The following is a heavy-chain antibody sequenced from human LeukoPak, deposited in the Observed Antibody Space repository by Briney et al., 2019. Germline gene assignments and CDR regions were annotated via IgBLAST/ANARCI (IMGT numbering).Heavy chain of an antibody. CDR2: IYYSGST. V-gene: IGHV4-39*01. Sequence: SETLSLTCTVSGGSISSNSYYWGWIRQPPGKGLEWIGSIYYSGSTYYNPSLKSRVTISVDTSKNQFSLKLSSVTAADTAVYYCARLLRITIFGVAPQYPPGFDYWGQGTLVTVSS. CDR3: ARLLRITIFGVAPQYPPGFDY. CDR1: GGSISSNSYY. D-gene: IGHD3-3*01. J-gene: IGHJ4*02.